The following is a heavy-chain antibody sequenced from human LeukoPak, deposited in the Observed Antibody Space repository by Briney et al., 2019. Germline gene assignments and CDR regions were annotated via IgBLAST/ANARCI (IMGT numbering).Heavy chain of an antibody. D-gene: IGHD3-16*01. CDR3: ARGLSNYYYHGMDV. J-gene: IGHJ6*02. CDR2: INPNSGGT. CDR1: GYTFTGYY. V-gene: IGHV1-2*06. Sequence: ASVKVSCKASGYTFTGYYMHWVRQAPGQGLEWMGRINPNSGGTNYAQKFQGRVTMTRDTSISTAYMALSRLRSDDTAVYYCARGLSNYYYHGMDVWGQGTTVTVSS.